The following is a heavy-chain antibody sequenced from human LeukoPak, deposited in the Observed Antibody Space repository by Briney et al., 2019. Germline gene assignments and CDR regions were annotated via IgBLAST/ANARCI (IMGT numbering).Heavy chain of an antibody. D-gene: IGHD3-22*01. V-gene: IGHV1-18*01. Sequence: ASVKVSCKASGYTFTSYGISWVRQAPGQGLEWMGWISVYNGNTNYAQKLQGRVTMTTDTSTSTAYMELRSLRSDDTAVYYCARGVWDYYDSSGYYYYFDYWGQGTLVTVSS. CDR3: ARGVWDYYDSSGYYYYFDY. CDR2: ISVYNGNT. CDR1: GYTFTSYG. J-gene: IGHJ4*02.